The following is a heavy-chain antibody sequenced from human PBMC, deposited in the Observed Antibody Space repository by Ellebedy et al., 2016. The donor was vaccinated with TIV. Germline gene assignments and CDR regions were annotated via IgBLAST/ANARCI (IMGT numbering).Heavy chain of an antibody. D-gene: IGHD6-19*01. Sequence: AASVKVSCKASGYTFSSYYMHWVRQAPGQGLEWMGVIHPTGSDTIYAQKFQGRVTMTRDTSTRTVYMDLSSLRSEDTAMYYCARGPKKAGNYNMDVWGQGTTVTVSS. CDR2: IHPTGSDT. V-gene: IGHV1-46*01. J-gene: IGHJ6*02. CDR1: GYTFSSYY. CDR3: ARGPKKAGNYNMDV.